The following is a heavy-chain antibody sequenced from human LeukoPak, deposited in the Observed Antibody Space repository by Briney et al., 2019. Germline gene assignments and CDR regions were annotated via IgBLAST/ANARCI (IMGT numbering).Heavy chain of an antibody. V-gene: IGHV1-2*06. Sequence: ASVKVSCKASGYTFTGYYMHWVRQAPGQGLEWMGRINPNIGGTNYAQKFQGRVTMTRDSAISTAYMELSRLRSDATAEYYCARFRNLYCSSTSCYGGSDYWGQGTLVTAYS. D-gene: IGHD2-2*01. CDR2: INPNIGGT. J-gene: IGHJ4*02. CDR3: ARFRNLYCSSTSCYGGSDY. CDR1: GYTFTGYY.